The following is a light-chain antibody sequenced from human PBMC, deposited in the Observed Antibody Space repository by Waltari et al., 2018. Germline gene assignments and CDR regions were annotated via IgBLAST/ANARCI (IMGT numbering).Light chain of an antibody. J-gene: IGLJ1*01. Sequence: QSALTQPASVSGSPGQSITISCTGHRNDGGKYNYVPWYQQPPGKAPKLIIYDVSNRPSGVSNHFSGSKSGNTASLIISVLQTEDEADYYCISFTNHNSPYPFVFGTGTKVTV. CDR2: DVS. V-gene: IGLV2-14*03. CDR3: ISFTNHNSPYPFV. CDR1: RNDGGKYNY.